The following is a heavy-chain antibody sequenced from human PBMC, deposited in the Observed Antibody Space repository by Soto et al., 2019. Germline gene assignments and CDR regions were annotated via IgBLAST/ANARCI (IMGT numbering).Heavy chain of an antibody. D-gene: IGHD4-17*01. Sequence: QVQLEQSGAEAKKPGSSVKVSCKASGGNFNNYAINWVRQAPGQGLEWMGGIIPSFATANYVEKFQGRVTITADLSTSTAYMELRSLRSADTAVYYCATGPPIVTTRVLENWGQGTLVTVSS. V-gene: IGHV1-69*01. CDR2: IIPSFATA. CDR3: ATGPPIVTTRVLEN. CDR1: GGNFNNYA. J-gene: IGHJ4*02.